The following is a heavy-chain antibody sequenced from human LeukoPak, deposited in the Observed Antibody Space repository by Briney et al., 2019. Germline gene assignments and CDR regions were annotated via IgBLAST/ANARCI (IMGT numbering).Heavy chain of an antibody. Sequence: GGSLRLSCAASGFTFSSYAMSWVRQAPGKGLEWVSAISGSGGSTYYADSVKGRFTISRDNSKNTLYLQMNSLRAEDTAVYYCAKDLSLEEGGFDAFDIWGQGTMVTVSS. V-gene: IGHV3-23*01. J-gene: IGHJ3*02. CDR3: AKDLSLEEGGFDAFDI. CDR1: GFTFSSYA. CDR2: ISGSGGST. D-gene: IGHD3-16*01.